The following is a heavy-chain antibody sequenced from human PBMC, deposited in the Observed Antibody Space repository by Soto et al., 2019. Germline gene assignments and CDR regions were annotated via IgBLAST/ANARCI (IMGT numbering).Heavy chain of an antibody. Sequence: SETLSLTCTVSGGSLSSYYWSWIRRPPGTGLEWLGYIYYSGSTNYNPPLQSQVTCPVDTAQNQFSLNLISVTPADTAVYYCARRGGYDPRFYYSYEMDVWGQGTTVTVSS. J-gene: IGHJ6*02. CDR1: GGSLSSYY. CDR3: ARRGGYDPRFYYSYEMDV. D-gene: IGHD5-12*01. CDR2: IYYSGST. V-gene: IGHV4-59*01.